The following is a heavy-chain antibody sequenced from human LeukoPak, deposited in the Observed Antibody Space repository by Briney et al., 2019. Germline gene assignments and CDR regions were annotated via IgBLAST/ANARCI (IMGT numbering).Heavy chain of an antibody. Sequence: GGSLRLSCEASGFTFSSYSINWVRPAPGRGLEWASYISSSSSTMYYADSVKGRFTISRDNAKNSLYLQMNSLRAEDTAVYYCARDDSEEPWPDDPGDAFDIWGQGTMVTVSS. CDR3: ARDDSEEPWPDDPGDAFDI. D-gene: IGHD1-1*01. CDR1: GFTFSSYS. CDR2: ISSSSSTM. V-gene: IGHV3-48*04. J-gene: IGHJ3*02.